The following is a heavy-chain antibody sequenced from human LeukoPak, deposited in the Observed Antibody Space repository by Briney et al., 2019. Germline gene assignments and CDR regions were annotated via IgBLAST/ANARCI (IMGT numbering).Heavy chain of an antibody. V-gene: IGHV3-64D*06. CDR2: ISSNGGST. CDR1: GSTFSSYA. CDR3: VKDRGAARPPGYFDY. D-gene: IGHD6-6*01. Sequence: GGSLRLSCSASGSTFSSYAMHWVRQAPGKGLEYVSAISSNGGSTYYADSVKGRFTISRDNSKNTLYLQMSSLRAEDTAVYYCVKDRGAARPPGYFDYWGQGTLVTVSS. J-gene: IGHJ4*02.